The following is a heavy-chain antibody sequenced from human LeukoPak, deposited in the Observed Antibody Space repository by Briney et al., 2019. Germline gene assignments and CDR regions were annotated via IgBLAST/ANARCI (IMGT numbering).Heavy chain of an antibody. CDR1: GFIFSSYA. J-gene: IGHJ4*02. Sequence: PGGSLRLSCAASGFIFSSYAMSWVRQAPGKGLEWVSVIYSGGSTYYADSVKGRFTISRDNSKNTLYLQMNSLRAEDTAVYYCARVCSSTSCYAGLDYWGQGTLVTVSS. V-gene: IGHV3-53*01. D-gene: IGHD2-2*01. CDR2: IYSGGST. CDR3: ARVCSSTSCYAGLDY.